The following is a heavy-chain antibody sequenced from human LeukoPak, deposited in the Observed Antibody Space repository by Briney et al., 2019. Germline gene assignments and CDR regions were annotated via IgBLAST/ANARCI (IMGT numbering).Heavy chain of an antibody. J-gene: IGHJ4*02. Sequence: ASVKVSCKASGYTFTSYDINWVRQATGQGLEWTGWMNPNSGNTGYAQKFQGRVTITRNTSISTAYMELSSLRSEDTAVYYCARDDGITGTTYDYWGQGTLVTVSS. CDR3: ARDDGITGTTYDY. CDR1: GYTFTSYD. V-gene: IGHV1-8*03. CDR2: MNPNSGNT. D-gene: IGHD1-7*01.